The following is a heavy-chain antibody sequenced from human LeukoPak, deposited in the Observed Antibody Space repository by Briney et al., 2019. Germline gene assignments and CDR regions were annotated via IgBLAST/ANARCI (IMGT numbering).Heavy chain of an antibody. Sequence: GGSLRLSCAASGFTFSSYSMSWVRQPPGKGLEWVSSISGSGGRIDYADPVKGRFTISRDNSKNTLSLQMNSLTAEDTAVYYCAKNPRLEGWIYFDSWGQGILVTVSS. CDR2: ISGSGGRI. J-gene: IGHJ4*02. CDR3: AKNPRLEGWIYFDS. D-gene: IGHD1-1*01. CDR1: GFTFSSYS. V-gene: IGHV3-23*01.